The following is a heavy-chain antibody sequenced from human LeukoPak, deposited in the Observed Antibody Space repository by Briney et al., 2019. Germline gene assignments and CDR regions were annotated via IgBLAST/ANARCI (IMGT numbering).Heavy chain of an antibody. CDR2: VRYDGSNE. Sequence: PGGSLRLSCAASGFTFSNYGMHWVRQAPGKGLEWVAFVRYDGSNEYYADSVKGRFTISRDNSKKTLYLEMNSLRPEDTAVYYCAKDEGRLDRYGSGSYPPYWGQGTLVTVSS. J-gene: IGHJ4*02. CDR3: AKDEGRLDRYGSGSYPPY. D-gene: IGHD3-10*01. CDR1: GFTFSNYG. V-gene: IGHV3-30*02.